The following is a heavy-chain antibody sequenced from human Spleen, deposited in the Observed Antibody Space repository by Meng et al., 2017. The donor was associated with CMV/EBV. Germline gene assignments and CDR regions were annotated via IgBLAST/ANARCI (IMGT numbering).Heavy chain of an antibody. V-gene: IGHV3-30*04. J-gene: IGHJ2*01. Sequence: ASGLTFSTYAMHWVRQAPGKGLEWVAVISYDGRDDYYADSVKGRFTISRDNSKNTLYLQMNSLRSDDTAVYYCARAGIMTSYWYFDLWGRGTLVTVSS. CDR2: ISYDGRDD. CDR1: GLTFSTYA. D-gene: IGHD3-16*01. CDR3: ARAGIMTSYWYFDL.